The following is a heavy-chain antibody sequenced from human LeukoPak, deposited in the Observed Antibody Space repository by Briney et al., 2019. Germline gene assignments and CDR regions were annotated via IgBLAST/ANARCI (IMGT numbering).Heavy chain of an antibody. CDR1: GGCFSGYY. J-gene: IGHJ4*02. D-gene: IGHD3-10*01. Sequence: SETLSLTCAVYGGCFSGYYWSWIRQPPGKGLEWLGEINHSGSTNYNPSLKSRVTISVDTSKNQFSLKLSSVTAADTAVYYCARSLPRRWFGELLGYFDYWGQGTLVTVSS. V-gene: IGHV4-34*01. CDR3: ARSLPRRWFGELLGYFDY. CDR2: INHSGST.